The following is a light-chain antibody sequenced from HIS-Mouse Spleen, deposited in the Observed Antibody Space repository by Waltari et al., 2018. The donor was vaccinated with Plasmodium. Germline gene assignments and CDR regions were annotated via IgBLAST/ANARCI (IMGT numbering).Light chain of an antibody. CDR3: QAWDSSTVV. J-gene: IGLJ2*01. Sequence: SYELTQPPSVSVSPGQTASITCAGDKLGDKYACWYQQKPGQSPVRVIYQDTKRPSGIPERFSGSNSGNTATLTISWTQAMDEADYYCQAWDSSTVVFGGGTKLTVL. CDR1: KLGDKY. CDR2: QDT. V-gene: IGLV3-1*01.